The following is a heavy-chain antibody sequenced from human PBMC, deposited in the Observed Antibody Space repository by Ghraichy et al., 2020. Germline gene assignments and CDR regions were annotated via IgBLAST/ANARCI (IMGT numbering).Heavy chain of an antibody. Sequence: SETLSLTCTVSGGSISSYYWSWIRQPPGKGLEWIGYIYYSGSTNYNPSLKSRVTISVDTSKNQFSLKLSSVTAADTAVYYCARSRYSYGPELDYWGQGTLVTVSS. CDR1: GGSISSYY. CDR3: ARSRYSYGPELDY. J-gene: IGHJ4*02. CDR2: IYYSGST. V-gene: IGHV4-59*01. D-gene: IGHD5-18*01.